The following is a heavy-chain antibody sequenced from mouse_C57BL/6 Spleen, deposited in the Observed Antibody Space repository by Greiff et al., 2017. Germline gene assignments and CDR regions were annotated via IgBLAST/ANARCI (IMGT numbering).Heavy chain of an antibody. D-gene: IGHD2-1*01. CDR2: IYPSDSET. V-gene: IGHV1-61*01. Sequence: QVQLQQPGAELVRPGSSVKLSCKASGYTFTSYWMDWVKQRPGQGLEWIGNIYPSDSETHYNQKFKDKATLTVDKSSSTAYMQLSSLTSEDSAVYYCARCAYDNYDHWYFDVWGTGTTVTVSS. CDR3: ARCAYDNYDHWYFDV. J-gene: IGHJ1*03. CDR1: GYTFTSYW.